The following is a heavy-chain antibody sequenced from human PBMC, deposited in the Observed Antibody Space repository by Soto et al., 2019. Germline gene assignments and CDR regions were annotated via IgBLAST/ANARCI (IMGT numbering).Heavy chain of an antibody. V-gene: IGHV4-30-4*01. D-gene: IGHD5-18*01. CDR2: IYYTGST. CDR1: GGSISSGDYY. Sequence: SETLSLTCNVSGGSISSGDYYWTWIRQSPGRGLEWIGYIYYTGSTFYSPSLKSRVTISLDTSENHFSLDMNSVTAADTAVYFCARVSGHNTGYYSVYFMDVWGQGTTVT. CDR3: ARVSGHNTGYYSVYFMDV. J-gene: IGHJ6*02.